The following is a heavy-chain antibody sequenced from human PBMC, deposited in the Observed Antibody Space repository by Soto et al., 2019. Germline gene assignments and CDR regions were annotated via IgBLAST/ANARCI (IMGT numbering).Heavy chain of an antibody. Sequence: ASVKVSCKASGYTFTSYGISWVRQAPGQGLEWMGWISAYNGNTNYAQKLQGRVTMTTDTSTSTAYMELRSLRSDDTAVYYCARNGLVGSGWYYFDYWGQRTLVTVSS. D-gene: IGHD6-19*01. V-gene: IGHV1-18*01. CDR3: ARNGLVGSGWYYFDY. CDR2: ISAYNGNT. CDR1: GYTFTSYG. J-gene: IGHJ4*02.